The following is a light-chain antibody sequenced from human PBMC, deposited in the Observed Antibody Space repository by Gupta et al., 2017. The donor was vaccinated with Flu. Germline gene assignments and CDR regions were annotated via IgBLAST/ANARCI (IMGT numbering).Light chain of an antibody. CDR3: QCYLRWPPDT. V-gene: IGKV3D-15*01. CDR2: DAS. J-gene: IGKJ2*01. Sequence: EGDTVSCRASQSVGSNLSWDQHQPSHAPSLSIYDASTRTTGIPDRFSFSGSGSEFTLTITYLQSEDFGLYVCQCYLRWPPDTFGQGTKLEIK. CDR1: QSVGSN.